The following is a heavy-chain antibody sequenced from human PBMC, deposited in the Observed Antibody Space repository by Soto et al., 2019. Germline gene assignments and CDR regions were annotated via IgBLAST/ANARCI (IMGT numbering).Heavy chain of an antibody. V-gene: IGHV3-30-3*01. CDR1: GFAFSTYP. CDR2: ISFDGSDT. CDR3: ARVGVSSASYSFYFDY. Sequence: SLRLSCGASGFAFSTYPMHWVRQAPGKGLDWVAVISFDGSDTYYADSVKGRFTISRDNSRNTLYLQMNSLRAEDTAVYYCARVGVSSASYSFYFDYWGRGILVTAPQ. D-gene: IGHD3-10*01. J-gene: IGHJ4*02.